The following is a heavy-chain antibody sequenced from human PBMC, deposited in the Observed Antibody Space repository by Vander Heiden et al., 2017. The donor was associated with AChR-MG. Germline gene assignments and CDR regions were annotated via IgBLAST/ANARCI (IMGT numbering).Heavy chain of an antibody. CDR1: GGSISSYY. CDR2: IYYSGST. CDR3: ARDGSGSPNNWFDP. Sequence: QVQLQESGPGLVKPSETLSLTCTVSGGSISSYYWSWIRQPPGKGLEWIGYIYYSGSTNYNPSLKSRVTISVDTSKNQFSLKLSSVNAADTAVYYCARDGSGSPNNWFDPWGQGTLVTVSS. D-gene: IGHD3-10*01. J-gene: IGHJ5*02. V-gene: IGHV4-59*01.